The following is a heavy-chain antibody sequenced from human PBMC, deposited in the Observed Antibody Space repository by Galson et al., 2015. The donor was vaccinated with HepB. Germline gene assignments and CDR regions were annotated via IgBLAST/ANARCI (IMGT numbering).Heavy chain of an antibody. D-gene: IGHD6-19*01. Sequence: CAISGDSVSSNSAAWNWIRQSPSRGLEWLGRTYYRSKWYNDYAVSVKSRITINPDTSKNQFSLQLNSVTPEDTAVYYCARHDNIVAVAGTFDYWGQGTLVTVSS. V-gene: IGHV6-1*01. CDR1: GDSVSSNSAA. CDR2: TYYRSKWYN. CDR3: ARHDNIVAVAGTFDY. J-gene: IGHJ4*02.